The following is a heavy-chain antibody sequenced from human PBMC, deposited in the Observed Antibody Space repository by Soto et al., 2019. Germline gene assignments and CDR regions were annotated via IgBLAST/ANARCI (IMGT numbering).Heavy chain of an antibody. Sequence: PGGSLRLSCAAFGFTFDDYAMHWVRQAPGKXLEWVSGISWNSGSIGYADSVKGRFTISRYNAKNSLYLQMNSLRAEDTALYYCAKDQKDGYCSGGSCYSDYYYGMDVWGQGTTVTVSS. J-gene: IGHJ6*02. CDR1: GFTFDDYA. CDR2: ISWNSGSI. CDR3: AKDQKDGYCSGGSCYSDYYYGMDV. D-gene: IGHD2-15*01. V-gene: IGHV3-9*01.